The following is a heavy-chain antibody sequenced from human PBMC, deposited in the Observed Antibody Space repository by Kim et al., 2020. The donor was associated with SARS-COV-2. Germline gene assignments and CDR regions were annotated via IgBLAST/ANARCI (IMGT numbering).Heavy chain of an antibody. CDR2: IKLDGSEI. V-gene: IGHV3-7*01. CDR3: ARGHTSLAP. J-gene: IGHJ4*02. D-gene: IGHD3-16*01. CDR1: GFIFSNFW. Sequence: GGSLRLSCAASGFIFSNFWMSWVRQAPGKGLEWVASIKLDGSEIYYVDSVKGRFTISRDNAKNSLFLQMNSLRAEDAAIYYCARGHTSLAPGGQGTLVTVPS.